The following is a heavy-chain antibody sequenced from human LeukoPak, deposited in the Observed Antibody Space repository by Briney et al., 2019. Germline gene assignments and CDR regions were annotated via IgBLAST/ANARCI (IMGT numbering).Heavy chain of an antibody. CDR2: ISSSGSTI. J-gene: IGHJ4*02. CDR3: ARAPEGDYYDSSGYFDY. CDR1: GFTFSDYY. D-gene: IGHD3-22*01. V-gene: IGHV3-11*04. Sequence: GGSLRLSCAASGFTFSDYYMSWIRQAPGKGPEWVSYISSSGSTIYYADSVKGRFTISRDNAKNSLYLQMNSLRAEDTAVYYCARAPEGDYYDSSGYFDYWGQGTLVTVSS.